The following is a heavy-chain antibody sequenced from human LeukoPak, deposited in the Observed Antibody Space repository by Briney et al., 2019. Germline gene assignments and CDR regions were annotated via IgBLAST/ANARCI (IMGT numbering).Heavy chain of an antibody. V-gene: IGHV4-59*12. J-gene: IGHJ4*02. Sequence: SETLSLTCTVSGGSITNYYWSWLRQPPGKGLEWIGYIHYSGSTKYKSSLKSRVTISVDTSKNQFSLKLNSVTAADTAVYYCARGKEVITMLRGLKPGYYFDYWGQGTLVTVSS. D-gene: IGHD3-10*01. CDR3: ARGKEVITMLRGLKPGYYFDY. CDR2: IHYSGST. CDR1: GGSITNYY.